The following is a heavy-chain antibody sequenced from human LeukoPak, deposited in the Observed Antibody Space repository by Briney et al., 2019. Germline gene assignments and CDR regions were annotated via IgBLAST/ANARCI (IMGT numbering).Heavy chain of an antibody. CDR2: ITTSSTR. CDR3: ARDAKSSSGWDLDY. D-gene: IGHD6-19*01. Sequence: GGSLRLSCAASGFTFSSYSMNLVRQAPGKGLEWISYITTSSTRYYADSVTGRLTISRDNAKNSLYLQMNRLRAEDTAVYYCARDAKSSSGWDLDYWGQGTLVTVSS. V-gene: IGHV3-48*04. CDR1: GFTFSSYS. J-gene: IGHJ4*02.